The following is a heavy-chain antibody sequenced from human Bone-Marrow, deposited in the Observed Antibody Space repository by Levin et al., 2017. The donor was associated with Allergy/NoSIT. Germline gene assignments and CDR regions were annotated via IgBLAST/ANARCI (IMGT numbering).Heavy chain of an antibody. Sequence: QAGGSLRLSCTASGFTFSSYGIHWVRQAPGKGLEWVAVIWYDGSNKYYADSVKGRFTISKDNSKNTVNLQMNSLRADDTAVYYCARYSGPIIGESWFAPWGQGTLVTVSS. J-gene: IGHJ5*02. D-gene: IGHD3-10*01. CDR3: ARYSGPIIGESWFAP. V-gene: IGHV3-33*01. CDR2: IWYDGSNK. CDR1: GFTFSSYG.